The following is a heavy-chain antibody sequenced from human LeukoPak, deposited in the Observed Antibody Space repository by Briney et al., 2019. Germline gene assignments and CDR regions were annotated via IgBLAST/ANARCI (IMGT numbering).Heavy chain of an antibody. D-gene: IGHD3-16*01. CDR1: GYTFTDYY. CDR3: ARDLKRSRARWENLGLDP. V-gene: IGHV1-2*02. Sequence: ASVKVSCKASGYTFTDYYIHWVRQAPGQGLEWMGWINPDRGGTRYAENFQGRVTMTRDTSITTAYMELTRLRSDDTAVYYCARDLKRSRARWENLGLDPWGQGTLVTVSS. J-gene: IGHJ5*02. CDR2: INPDRGGT.